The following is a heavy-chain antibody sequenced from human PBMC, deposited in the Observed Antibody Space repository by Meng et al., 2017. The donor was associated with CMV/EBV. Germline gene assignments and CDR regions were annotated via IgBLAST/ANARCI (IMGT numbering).Heavy chain of an antibody. J-gene: IGHJ6*02. CDR1: GGSISSYY. CDR2: INHSGST. V-gene: IGHV4-34*01. CDR3: ARGPTYYYYYGMDV. Sequence: SETLSLTCTVSGGSISSYYWSWIRQPPGKGLEWIGEINHSGSTNYNPSLKSRVTISVDTSKNQFSLKLSSVTAADTAVYYCARGPTYYYYYGMDVWGQGTTVTVSS.